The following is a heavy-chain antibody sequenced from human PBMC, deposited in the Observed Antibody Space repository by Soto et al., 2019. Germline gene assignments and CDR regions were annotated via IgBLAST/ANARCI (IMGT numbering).Heavy chain of an antibody. CDR1: GGTFSSYA. V-gene: IGHV1-69*06. Sequence: SVKVSCKASGGTFSSYAISWVRQAPGQGLEWMGGIIPIFGTANYAQKFQGRVTITADKSTSTAYMELSSLRSEDTAVYYCARDDIVVVTATAAYYYYGMDVWGQGTTVTVSS. J-gene: IGHJ6*02. D-gene: IGHD2-21*02. CDR2: IIPIFGTA. CDR3: ARDDIVVVTATAAYYYYGMDV.